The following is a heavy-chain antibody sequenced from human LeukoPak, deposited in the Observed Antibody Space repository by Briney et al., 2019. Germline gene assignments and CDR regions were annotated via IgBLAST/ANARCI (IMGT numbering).Heavy chain of an antibody. CDR3: ARQRWEQQGRDYYFNGLDV. CDR2: IYLYGTT. D-gene: IGHD1/OR15-1a*01. J-gene: IGHJ6*02. CDR1: IGSISSSKW. Sequence: SETLSLTCSVSIGSISSSKWWSWVRQSPVKGLEWIGEIYLYGTTNYNPSFTSRVTMSVDRSRNQFSLKLTSVTAADTAVYYCARQRWEQQGRDYYFNGLDVWGPGTTVIVSS. V-gene: IGHV4-4*02.